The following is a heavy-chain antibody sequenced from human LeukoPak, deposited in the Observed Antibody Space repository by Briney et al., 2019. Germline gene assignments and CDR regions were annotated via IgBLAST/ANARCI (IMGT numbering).Heavy chain of an antibody. CDR3: VDHYDSRGYVWV. D-gene: IGHD3-22*01. CDR2: VYYTGST. Sequence: SETLSLTCSVSAGSISRSSYYWGWIRQPPGKGLEWIGSVYYTGSTYYNPSLKSRVTISVDTSKNQFSLKLSSVTATDTAVYYCVDHYDSRGYVWVWGQGTLVTVSS. V-gene: IGHV4-39*01. J-gene: IGHJ4*02. CDR1: AGSISRSSYY.